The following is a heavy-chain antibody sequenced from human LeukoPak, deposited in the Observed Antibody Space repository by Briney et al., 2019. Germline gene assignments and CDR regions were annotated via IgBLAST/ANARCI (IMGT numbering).Heavy chain of an antibody. CDR3: ASGGVGARALDY. CDR1: GGSISSSSYY. D-gene: IGHD1-26*01. V-gene: IGHV4-39*07. J-gene: IGHJ4*02. Sequence: SETLSLTCTVSGGSISSSSYYWGWIRQPPGKGLEWIGSIYYSGSIYYNPSLKSRVTISVDTSKNQLSLKLRSVTAADTAVYYCASGGVGARALDYWGQGTLVTVSS. CDR2: IYYSGSI.